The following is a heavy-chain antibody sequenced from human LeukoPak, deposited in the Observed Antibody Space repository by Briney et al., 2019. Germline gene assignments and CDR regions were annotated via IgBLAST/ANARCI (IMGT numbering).Heavy chain of an antibody. D-gene: IGHD2-2*01. J-gene: IGHJ1*01. CDR2: IQQHGSET. CDR1: GLTFSSYG. CDR3: ATYSSSNGREFQY. Sequence: PGRSLRLSCAASGLTFSSYGMHWVRQAPGKGLEWVANIQQHGSETYYGDSVKGRFTISRDNAKNSLYLQMNSLRAEDTAVYYCATYSSSNGREFQYWGQGTLVTVSS. V-gene: IGHV3-7*01.